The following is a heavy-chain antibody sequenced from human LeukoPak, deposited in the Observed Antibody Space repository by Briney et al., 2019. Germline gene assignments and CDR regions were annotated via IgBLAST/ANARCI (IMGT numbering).Heavy chain of an antibody. CDR1: GFTFSSYA. Sequence: PGGSLRLSCAASGFTFSSYAMSWVRQAPGKGLEWVSAISGSGGSTYYADSVKGRFTISRDNSKNTLYLQMNSLRAEDTAVYYCAKEGPQFHRIAVGAVDYWGQGTLVTVSS. D-gene: IGHD6-19*01. CDR2: ISGSGGST. CDR3: AKEGPQFHRIAVGAVDY. V-gene: IGHV3-23*01. J-gene: IGHJ4*02.